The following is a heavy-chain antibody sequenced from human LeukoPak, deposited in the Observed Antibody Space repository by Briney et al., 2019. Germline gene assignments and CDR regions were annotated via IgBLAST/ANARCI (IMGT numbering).Heavy chain of an antibody. Sequence: SGPTLVNPTQTLTLTCTFSGFSLSTSGVGVGWIRQPPGKALEWLALIYWNDDKRYSPSLKSRLTITKDTSKNQVVLTMTNMAPVDTATYYCAHSVSSSWYGYYYFDYWGQGTLVTVSS. D-gene: IGHD6-13*01. CDR3: AHSVSSSWYGYYYFDY. CDR1: GFSLSTSGVG. CDR2: IYWNDDK. V-gene: IGHV2-5*01. J-gene: IGHJ4*02.